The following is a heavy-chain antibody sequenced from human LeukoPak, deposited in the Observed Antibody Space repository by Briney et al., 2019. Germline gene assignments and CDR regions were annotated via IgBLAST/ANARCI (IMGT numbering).Heavy chain of an antibody. V-gene: IGHV4-59*01. CDR2: IYYSGST. D-gene: IGHD3-22*01. Sequence: PSETLSLTCTVSGGSISSYYWSWIRQPPGKGLEWIGYIYYSGSTNYNPSLKSRVTISVDTSKNQFSLKLSSVTAADTAVYYCATGESSGYLNGLVYWGQGTLVTVSS. J-gene: IGHJ4*02. CDR1: GGSISSYY. CDR3: ATGESSGYLNGLVY.